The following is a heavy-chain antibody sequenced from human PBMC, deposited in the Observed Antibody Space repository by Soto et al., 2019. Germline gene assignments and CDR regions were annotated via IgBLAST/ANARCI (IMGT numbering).Heavy chain of an antibody. D-gene: IGHD3-22*01. V-gene: IGHV3-48*02. CDR1: GFTFSNYA. J-gene: IGHJ4*02. Sequence: GLLRHSYTASGFTFSNYAMNWLRQAPGKGLEWLSYISSSSATIYYADSVKGRFTISRDNAKNSLSLQMNSLRDEDTAVYYCAKDRRVVIPYYFDYWGQGTLVTVSS. CDR2: ISSSSATI. CDR3: AKDRRVVIPYYFDY.